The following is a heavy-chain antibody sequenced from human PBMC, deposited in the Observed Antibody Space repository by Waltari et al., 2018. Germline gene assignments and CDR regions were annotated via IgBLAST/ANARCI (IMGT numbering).Heavy chain of an antibody. CDR3: ARELRDCGGDCYNDY. J-gene: IGHJ4*02. CDR1: GGSISSGGYY. Sequence: QVQLQESGPGLVKPSQTLSLTCNVSGGSISSGGYYWSWIRQHPGKGLEWIGYIYYSGSTYYNPSLKSRVTISVDTSKNRFSLKLSSLTAADTAVYYCARELRDCGGDCYNDYWGQGTLVTVSS. V-gene: IGHV4-31*03. D-gene: IGHD2-21*01. CDR2: IYYSGST.